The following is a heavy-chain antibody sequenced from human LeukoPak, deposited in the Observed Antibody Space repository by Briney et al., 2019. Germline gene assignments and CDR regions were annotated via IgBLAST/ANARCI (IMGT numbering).Heavy chain of an antibody. CDR3: ARRYCTNGVCYDDRGAFDI. D-gene: IGHD2-8*01. CDR1: GGTFSNNA. CDR2: IIPIFGTT. V-gene: IGHV1-69*06. J-gene: IGHJ3*02. Sequence: SVKVSCKASGGTFSNNAISWVRQAPGQGLEWMGGIIPIFGTTNYAQKFQGRVTVTADKSMSTAYMELSSLTSEDTAVYYCARRYCTNGVCYDDRGAFDIWGQGTLVTVSS.